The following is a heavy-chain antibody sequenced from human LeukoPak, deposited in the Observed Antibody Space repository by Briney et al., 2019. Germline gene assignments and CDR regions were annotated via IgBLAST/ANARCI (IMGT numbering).Heavy chain of an antibody. D-gene: IGHD1-26*01. CDR3: ARRGVVGASRWSWFDP. CDR2: VSSDGNKK. Sequence: GGSLRLSCAASGFTFSSHAMHWVRQAPGKGLEWVAVVSSDGNKKFYADSVTGRFIISRDNPKNTVDLQMNSLRPEDTAVYYCARRGVVGASRWSWFDPWGQGTLVTSPQ. J-gene: IGHJ5*02. CDR1: GFTFSSHA. V-gene: IGHV3-30-3*01.